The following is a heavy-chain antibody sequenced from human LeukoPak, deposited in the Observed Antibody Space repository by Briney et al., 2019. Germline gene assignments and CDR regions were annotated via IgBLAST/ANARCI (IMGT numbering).Heavy chain of an antibody. J-gene: IGHJ3*02. V-gene: IGHV1-69*13. CDR2: ITPIFDTA. CDR3: ARSRGLYYGSGSYYRDAFDI. D-gene: IGHD3-10*01. CDR1: GGTFSSYA. Sequence: SVKVSCKASGGTFSSYAISWVPQAPGQGLEWMGGITPIFDTANYAQKLQGRVTFTADESTSTAYMELSSLGSEVTAVYYCARSRGLYYGSGSYYRDAFDIWGQGTMVTASS.